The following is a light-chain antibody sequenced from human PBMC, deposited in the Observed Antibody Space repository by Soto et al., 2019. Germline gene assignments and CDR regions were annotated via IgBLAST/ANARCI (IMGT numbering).Light chain of an antibody. J-gene: IGLJ1*01. CDR2: EVS. V-gene: IGLV2-14*01. CDR3: SSYTSSSTLD. CDR1: SSDVGGYNY. Sequence: QSVLTQPASVSGSLGQSITISCTGTSSDVGGYNYVSWYQQYPGKAPKLMIYEVSNRPSGVSNRFSGSKSGNTASLTISGLQAEDEADYYCSSYTSSSTLDFGTGTKLTVL.